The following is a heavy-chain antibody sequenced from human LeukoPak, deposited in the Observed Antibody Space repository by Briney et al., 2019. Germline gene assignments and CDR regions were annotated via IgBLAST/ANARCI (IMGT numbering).Heavy chain of an antibody. V-gene: IGHV3-11*06. CDR3: ASALTGTYYFDS. Sequence: GGSLRLSCAASGFTFNSYAMSWIRRAPGKGLEWISYISGSSSRTNYADSVKGRFTISRDNAKNSLYLQMNSLRAEDTAVYYCASALTGTYYFDSWGQGTLVTVSS. D-gene: IGHD2-8*02. CDR1: GFTFNSYA. CDR2: ISGSSSRT. J-gene: IGHJ4*02.